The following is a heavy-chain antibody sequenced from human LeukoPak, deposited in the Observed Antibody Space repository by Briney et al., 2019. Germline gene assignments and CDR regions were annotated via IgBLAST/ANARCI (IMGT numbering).Heavy chain of an antibody. D-gene: IGHD6-13*01. CDR3: AKALYRVAAAGTFFHN. J-gene: IGHJ4*02. CDR1: GFTFSSYA. V-gene: IGHV3-23*01. Sequence: GGSLRLSCAASGFTFSSYAMSWVRQAPGKGLEWVSAISGSGGSTYYADSVKGRFTISRDNSKNTLYMHMNSLRAAEKAVYYCAKALYRVAAAGTFFHNWGQGTLVTVSS. CDR2: ISGSGGST.